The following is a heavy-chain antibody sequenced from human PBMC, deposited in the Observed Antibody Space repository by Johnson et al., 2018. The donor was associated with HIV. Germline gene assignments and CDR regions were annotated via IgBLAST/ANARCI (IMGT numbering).Heavy chain of an antibody. V-gene: IGHV3-30*02. J-gene: IGHJ3*02. Sequence: QVQLVESGGGVVQPGGSLRLSCAASGFTFSSYGMHWVLQAPGKGLEWVAFIRYDGSNKYYADSVKGRFTISRDNSKNRLYLQMNSLRDEDTAVYYCARVPWSLDAFDIWGQGTMVTVSS. CDR3: ARVPWSLDAFDI. CDR1: GFTFSSYG. D-gene: IGHD2-15*01. CDR2: IRYDGSNK.